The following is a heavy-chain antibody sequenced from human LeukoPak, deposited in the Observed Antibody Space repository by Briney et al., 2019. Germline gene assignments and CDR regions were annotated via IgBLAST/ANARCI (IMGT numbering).Heavy chain of an antibody. Sequence: PSETLSLTCTVSGYSISIGYYWGWIRQPPGKGLEGIGSIYHSGSTYYNPSLKSRVTISVDTSKNQFSLKLSSVTAADTAVYYCAHPVNDAFDIWGQGTMVTVSS. J-gene: IGHJ3*02. CDR2: IYHSGST. D-gene: IGHD4-11*01. CDR1: GYSISIGYY. CDR3: AHPVNDAFDI. V-gene: IGHV4-38-2*02.